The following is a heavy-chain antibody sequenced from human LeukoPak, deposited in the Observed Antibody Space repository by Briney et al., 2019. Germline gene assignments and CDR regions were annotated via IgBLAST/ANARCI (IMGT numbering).Heavy chain of an antibody. D-gene: IGHD2-2*01. CDR1: GFTFASYN. CDR2: ITRTGKYI. Sequence: GGSLRLSCAASGFTFASYNMHWVRQVPGKGLEWVSSITRTGKYIYYGDSVRGRFTISRDSSKNTLYLQMNSLRAEDTAVYYCAKEFVVVVPGVDYWGQGTLVTVSS. CDR3: AKEFVVVVPGVDY. V-gene: IGHV3-21*01. J-gene: IGHJ4*02.